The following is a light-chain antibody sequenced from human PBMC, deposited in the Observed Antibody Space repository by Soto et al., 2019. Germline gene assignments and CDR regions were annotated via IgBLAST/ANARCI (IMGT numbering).Light chain of an antibody. CDR3: TSYTSSSPYV. CDR1: SSDVGGYNY. CDR2: DVS. V-gene: IGLV2-14*01. J-gene: IGLJ1*01. Sequence: QSVLTQPASVSGSPGQSITISCTGTSSDVGGYNYVSWYQQHPGKAPKLMIYDVSKRPSGVSHRFSGSKSGNTASLTISGLQAEDEADYYCTSYTSSSPYVFGTGTKLTVL.